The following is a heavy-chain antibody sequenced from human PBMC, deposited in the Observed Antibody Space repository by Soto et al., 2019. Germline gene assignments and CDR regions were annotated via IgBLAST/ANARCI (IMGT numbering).Heavy chain of an antibody. CDR1: GFTFSSYG. Sequence: PGGSLRLSCAASGFTFSSYGMHWVRQAPGKGLEWVAVIWYDGSNKYYADSVKGRFTISRDNSKNTLYLQMNSLRAEDTAVYYCARENDILTGPGPGNAFDIWGKGTMVTVSS. CDR2: IWYDGSNK. J-gene: IGHJ3*02. V-gene: IGHV3-33*01. D-gene: IGHD3-9*01. CDR3: ARENDILTGPGPGNAFDI.